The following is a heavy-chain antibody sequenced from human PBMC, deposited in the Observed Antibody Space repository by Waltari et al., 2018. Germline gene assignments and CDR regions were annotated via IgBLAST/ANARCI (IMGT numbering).Heavy chain of an antibody. CDR1: GFTFGDYA. J-gene: IGHJ6*03. V-gene: IGHV3-49*04. CDR2: IRSKAYGGTT. D-gene: IGHD3-3*01. Sequence: EVQLVESGGGLVQPGRSLRLSCTASGFTFGDYAMSWVRQAPGKGLEWVGFIRSKAYGGTTEYAASVKGRFTISRDESKSIAYLQMNSLKTEDTAVYYCTREGSGVVPGYMDVWGKGTTVTVSS. CDR3: TREGSGVVPGYMDV.